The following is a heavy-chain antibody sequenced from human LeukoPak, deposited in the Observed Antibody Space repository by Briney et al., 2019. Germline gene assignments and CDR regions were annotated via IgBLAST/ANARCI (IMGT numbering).Heavy chain of an antibody. D-gene: IGHD1-26*01. CDR1: GGSISSSSYY. Sequence: SETLSLTCTVSGGSISSSSYYWGWIRQPPGKGLEWIGSIYYSGSTYYNPSLKSRVTISVDTSKNQFSLKLSSVTAADTAVYYCARGHQIGRAFDIWGQGTMVTVSS. CDR3: ARGHQIGRAFDI. CDR2: IYYSGST. V-gene: IGHV4-39*07. J-gene: IGHJ3*02.